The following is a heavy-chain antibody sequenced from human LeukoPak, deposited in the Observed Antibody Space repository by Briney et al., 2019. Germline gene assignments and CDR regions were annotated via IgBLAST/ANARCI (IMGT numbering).Heavy chain of an antibody. CDR2: IIPIFGTA. J-gene: IGHJ4*02. CDR1: GGTFSSYA. V-gene: IGHV1-69*05. D-gene: IGHD5-18*01. Sequence: SVKVSCKASGGTFSSYAISWVRQAPGQGLEWMGGIIPIFGTANYAQKFQGRVTITTDESTSTAYMELSSLRSEDTAVYYCASTTAMVMNYFDYWGQGTLVTVSS. CDR3: ASTTAMVMNYFDY.